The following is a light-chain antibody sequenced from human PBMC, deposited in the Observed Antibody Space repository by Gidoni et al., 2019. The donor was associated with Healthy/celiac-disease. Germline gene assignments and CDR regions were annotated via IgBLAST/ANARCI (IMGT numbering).Light chain of an antibody. Sequence: DIVMTQAPDSLAVSLGERATINCKSSQSVLYSSNHKNYFACYQQKPGQPPKLLIYWASTRESGVPDRFSGSGSGTDFPLTISSLQAEDVAVYYCQQYYSLFTFGPGTKVDIK. CDR1: QSVLYSSNHKNY. CDR3: QQYYSLFT. J-gene: IGKJ3*01. CDR2: WAS. V-gene: IGKV4-1*01.